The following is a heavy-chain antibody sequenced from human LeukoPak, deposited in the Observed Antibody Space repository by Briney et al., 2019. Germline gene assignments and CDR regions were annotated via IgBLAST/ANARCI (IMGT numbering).Heavy chain of an antibody. CDR2: LTSGGVSA. V-gene: IGHV3-11*04. CDR1: GFTLSDYS. D-gene: IGHD5-18*01. J-gene: IGHJ4*02. Sequence: GGSLRLSCAASGFTLSDYSMTWVRQAPGQGLEWISFLTSGGVSAFYADSVRGRFTVSRDDARNTLSLYMNTLRADDTAVYYCASSLNTVMVTPYYLEYWGPGTLVTVSS. CDR3: ASSLNTVMVTPYYLEY.